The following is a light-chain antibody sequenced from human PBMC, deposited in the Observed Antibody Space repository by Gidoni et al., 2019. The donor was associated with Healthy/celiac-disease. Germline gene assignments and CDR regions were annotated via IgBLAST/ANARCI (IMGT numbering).Light chain of an antibody. J-gene: IGKJ4*01. CDR3: QQRSNWPLT. Sequence: EIVLTQSPATLSLSPGERATLSCRASQSVSSYLAWYQQKPGQAPRLLIYDASTRATGSPARFSGSGSGTDVTPTISSLEPEDFAVYYCQQRSNWPLTFGGGTKVEIK. CDR2: DAS. CDR1: QSVSSY. V-gene: IGKV3-11*01.